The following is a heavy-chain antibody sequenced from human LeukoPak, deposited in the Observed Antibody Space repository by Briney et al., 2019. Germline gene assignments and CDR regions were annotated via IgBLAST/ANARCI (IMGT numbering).Heavy chain of an antibody. CDR2: ISYDGSNK. D-gene: IGHD6-13*01. V-gene: IGHV3-30*18. Sequence: GGSLRLSCASSGFTYSSYSMNWVRQAPAKGLEGVAVISYDGSNKYYADSVKGRFTISRDNSKNTLYLQMNSLRAEDTAVYYCAKDPEGSSWYFDYWGQGTLVTVSS. CDR3: AKDPEGSSWYFDY. J-gene: IGHJ4*02. CDR1: GFTYSSYS.